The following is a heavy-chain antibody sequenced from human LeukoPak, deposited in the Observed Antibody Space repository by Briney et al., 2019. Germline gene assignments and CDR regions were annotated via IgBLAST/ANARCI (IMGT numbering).Heavy chain of an antibody. V-gene: IGHV3-23*01. CDR1: GFTFSTYP. Sequence: GGSLRLSCAASGFTFSTYPISWVRQAPGKGLEWVSAISSGGTDTYYADSVKGRFTISRDNSKNTLYLQMNSLRAEDTAVYYCVKDSVRGYSGYANDGFEIWGQGIMVTVSS. CDR3: VKDSVRGYSGYANDGFEI. CDR2: ISSGGTDT. D-gene: IGHD5-12*01. J-gene: IGHJ3*02.